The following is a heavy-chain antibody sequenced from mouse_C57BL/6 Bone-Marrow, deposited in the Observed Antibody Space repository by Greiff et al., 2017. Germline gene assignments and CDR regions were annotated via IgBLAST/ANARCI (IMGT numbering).Heavy chain of an antibody. CDR2: IYPSDSET. CDR3: ASDPFRYDYDVYYFDY. J-gene: IGHJ2*01. D-gene: IGHD2-4*01. Sequence: QVQLQQPGAELVRPGYSVKLSCKASGYTFTSYWMDWVKQRPGQGLEWIGNIYPSDSETNYNQKFKDKATLTVDKSSSTAYMQLSSLTSEDSAVYCCASDPFRYDYDVYYFDYWGQGTTLTVSS. V-gene: IGHV1-61*01. CDR1: GYTFTSYW.